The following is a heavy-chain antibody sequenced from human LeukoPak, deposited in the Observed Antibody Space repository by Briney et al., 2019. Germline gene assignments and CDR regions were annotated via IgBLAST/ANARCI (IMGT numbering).Heavy chain of an antibody. CDR3: ARGAAGTTPDYYYFGLDV. CDR2: IYPGDSDT. J-gene: IGHJ6*02. V-gene: IGHV5-51*01. CDR1: GYTFTSYW. D-gene: IGHD1-7*01. Sequence: GESLKISCKGSGYTFTSYWIGWVRQMPGKGLEWMGIIYPGDSDTSYSPSFQDQVTISADKSINTAHLQWSSLKASDTAMYYCARGAAGTTPDYYYFGLDVWGQGTTVRVSS.